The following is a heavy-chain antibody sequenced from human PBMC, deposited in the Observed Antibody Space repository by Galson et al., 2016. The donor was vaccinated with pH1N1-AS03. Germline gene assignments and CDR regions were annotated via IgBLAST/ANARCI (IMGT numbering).Heavy chain of an antibody. J-gene: IGHJ3*02. D-gene: IGHD3/OR15-3a*01. CDR1: GFRFDDYA. V-gene: IGHV3-9*01. CDR3: IKGGAASADFLDI. CDR2: I. Sequence: SLRLSCAVSGFRFDDYAMHWVRQAPGKGLEWVSKIDYADSVKGRFTISRDSAKNSLNLQMNSLRAEDTALYYCIKGGAASADFLDIWGQGTMVTVSS.